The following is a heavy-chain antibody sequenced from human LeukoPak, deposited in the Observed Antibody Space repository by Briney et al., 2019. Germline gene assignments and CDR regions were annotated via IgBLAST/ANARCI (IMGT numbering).Heavy chain of an antibody. CDR3: ASQVLRYFDWLFALGYYNYMDV. CDR2: IYHSGST. CDR1: GYTISSGYY. Sequence: SETLSLTCAVSGYTISSGYYWGWIRQPPGKGLEWIGSIYHSGSTYYNPSLKSRVTISVDTSKNQFSLKLSSVTAADTAVYYCASQVLRYFDWLFALGYYNYMDVWGKGTTVTVSS. D-gene: IGHD3-9*01. J-gene: IGHJ6*03. V-gene: IGHV4-38-2*01.